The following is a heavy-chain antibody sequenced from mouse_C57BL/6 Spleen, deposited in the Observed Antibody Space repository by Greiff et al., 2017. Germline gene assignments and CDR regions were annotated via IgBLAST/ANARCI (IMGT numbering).Heavy chain of an antibody. V-gene: IGHV2-6*03. CDR2: IWSDGST. D-gene: IGHD2-1*01. J-gene: IGHJ3*01. CDR1: GFSLTSYG. Sequence: VQLKESGPGLVAPSQSLSITCTVSGFSLTSYGVHWVRQPPGRGLEWLVVIWSDGSTTYNSALKSRLSIRKDNSKSQVFLKMSSLQTDDTAVYYCARLGGNYWSAYWGQGTLVTVSA. CDR3: ARLGGNYWSAY.